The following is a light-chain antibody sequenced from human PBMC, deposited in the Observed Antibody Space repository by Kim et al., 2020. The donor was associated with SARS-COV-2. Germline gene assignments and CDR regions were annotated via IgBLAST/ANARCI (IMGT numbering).Light chain of an antibody. V-gene: IGKV3-11*01. J-gene: IGKJ4*01. CDR1: QSVSSY. CDR2: DAS. Sequence: EIVLTQSPATLSLSPGERATLSCRASQSVSSYLAWYQQKPGQAPRLLIYDASNRATGIPARFSGSGSGTDFTLTISSLEPEDFAVYYCHQRYNWPLTLGGGTKVDIK. CDR3: HQRYNWPLT.